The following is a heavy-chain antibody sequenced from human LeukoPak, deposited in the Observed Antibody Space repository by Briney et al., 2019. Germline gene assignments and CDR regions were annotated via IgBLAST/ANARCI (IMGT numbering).Heavy chain of an antibody. V-gene: IGHV4-39*01. J-gene: IGHJ4*02. D-gene: IGHD2-15*01. Sequence: SETLPLTCTVSGGSISSSSYYWGWIRQPPGKGLEWIGSIYYSGSTYYNPSLKSRVTISVDTSKNQFSLKLSSVTAADTAVYYCEHCSGGSCYSWGQGTLVTVSS. CDR1: GGSISSSSYY. CDR3: EHCSGGSCYS. CDR2: IYYSGST.